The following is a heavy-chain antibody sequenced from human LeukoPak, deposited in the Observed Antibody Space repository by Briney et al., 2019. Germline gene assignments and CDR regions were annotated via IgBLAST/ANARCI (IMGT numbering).Heavy chain of an antibody. CDR1: GFTFSSYA. CDR3: AKDATRDSSGYYFDY. D-gene: IGHD3-22*01. Sequence: PGGSLRLSCAASGFTFSSYAMSWVRQAPGKGLEWVSAISGSGGSTYYADSVKGRFTTSRDNSKNTLYLQMNSLRAEDTAVYYCAKDATRDSSGYYFDYWGQGTLVTVSS. CDR2: ISGSGGST. V-gene: IGHV3-23*01. J-gene: IGHJ4*02.